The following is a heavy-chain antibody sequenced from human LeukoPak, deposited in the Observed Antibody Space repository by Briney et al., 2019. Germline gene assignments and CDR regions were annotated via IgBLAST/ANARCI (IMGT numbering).Heavy chain of an antibody. Sequence: SETLSLTCTVSGGSISSGGYYWSWIRQHPGKGLEWIGYIYYSGSTNYNPSLKSRVTISVDTSKNQFSLKLSSVTAADTAVYYCARDSYLDAFDIRGQGTMVTVSS. J-gene: IGHJ3*02. CDR3: ARDSYLDAFDI. CDR2: IYYSGST. V-gene: IGHV4-61*08. CDR1: GGSISSGGYY. D-gene: IGHD2-2*01.